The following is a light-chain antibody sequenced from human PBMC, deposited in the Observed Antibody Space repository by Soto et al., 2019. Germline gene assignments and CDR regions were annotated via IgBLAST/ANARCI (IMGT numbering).Light chain of an antibody. V-gene: IGKV3-15*01. J-gene: IGKJ1*01. CDR3: QQYNDWPLT. CDR1: QSVSSN. CDR2: GAF. Sequence: ETVMTQSPVTLSVSPGKRVTLSCRASQSVSSNLAWYQQKPGQAPSLLIYGAFTRATGIPARFSGTGSGTEFTLTISSLQSEDFALYYCQQYNDWPLTFGQGTKVDI.